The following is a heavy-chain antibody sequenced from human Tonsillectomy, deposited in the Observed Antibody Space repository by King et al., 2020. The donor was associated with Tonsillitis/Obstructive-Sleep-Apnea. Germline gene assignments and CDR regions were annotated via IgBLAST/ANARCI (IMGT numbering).Heavy chain of an antibody. D-gene: IGHD6-19*01. V-gene: IGHV3-30*18. J-gene: IGHJ4*02. Sequence: VQLVESGGGVVQPGRSLRLSCATSGFTFSSYGMHWVRQAPGKGLEWVAVISYDGSNKYYADSVKGRFTISRDNSKNTLYLQMNTLRAEDTAVYYCAKRHQRWLVPDFNYWGQGTLVTVSS. CDR1: GFTFSSYG. CDR2: ISYDGSNK. CDR3: AKRHQRWLVPDFNY.